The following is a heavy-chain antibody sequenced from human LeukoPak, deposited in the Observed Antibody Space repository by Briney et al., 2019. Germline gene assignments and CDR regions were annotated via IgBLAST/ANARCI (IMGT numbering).Heavy chain of an antibody. J-gene: IGHJ6*03. V-gene: IGHV1-2*03. CDR1: VYTFTAFY. CDR3: ARDWEYCSGGSCPPNYYYYMDV. CDR2: INPNSGGT. Sequence: GASVKVSCEASVYTFTAFYMHCVPRAAGHRLEGLGWINPNSGGTNYAQKLQGRVTMTRDTSISTAYMELSRLRSDDTAVYYCARDWEYCSGGSCPPNYYYYMDVWGKGTTVTVSS. D-gene: IGHD2-15*01.